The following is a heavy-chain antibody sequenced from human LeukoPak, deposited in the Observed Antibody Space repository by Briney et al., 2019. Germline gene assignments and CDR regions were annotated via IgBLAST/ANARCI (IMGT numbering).Heavy chain of an antibody. CDR3: ARHAGIAVAGSYYYYYMDV. CDR1: GGSFSGYY. CDR2: INHSGST. J-gene: IGHJ6*03. D-gene: IGHD6-19*01. Sequence: SETLSLTCAVYGGSFSGYYWSWIRHPPGKGLEWIGEINHSGSTNYNPSLKSRVTISVDTSKIQFSLKLSSVTAADTAVYYCARHAGIAVAGSYYYYYMDVWGKGKTVTISS. V-gene: IGHV4-34*01.